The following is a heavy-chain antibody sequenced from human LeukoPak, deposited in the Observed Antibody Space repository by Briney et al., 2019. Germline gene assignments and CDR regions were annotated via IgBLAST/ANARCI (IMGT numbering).Heavy chain of an antibody. CDR3: ARDRSRTFTMIEPDAFDI. J-gene: IGHJ3*02. Sequence: SVKASCKASGGTFSSYAISWVRQAPGQGLEWMGGIIPIFGTANYAQKFQGRITITTDESTSTAYMELSSLRSEDTAVYYCARDRSRTFTMIEPDAFDIWGQGTMVTVSS. V-gene: IGHV1-69*05. CDR2: IIPIFGTA. D-gene: IGHD3-22*01. CDR1: GGTFSSYA.